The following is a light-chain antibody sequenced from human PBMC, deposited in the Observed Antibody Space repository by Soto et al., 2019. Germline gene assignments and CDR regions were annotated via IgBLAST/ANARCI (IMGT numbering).Light chain of an antibody. CDR2: GNS. CDR1: RSDIGSNS. Sequence: QSVLTQPPSASGTPGQTVIISCSGSRSDIGSNSVNWYQQLPGTAPKLLIYGNSNRPSGVPDRFSGSKSVTSASLAITGLQAEDEADYYCQSYDSSLSGSVFGTGTKVTVL. V-gene: IGLV1-40*01. CDR3: QSYDSSLSGSV. J-gene: IGLJ1*01.